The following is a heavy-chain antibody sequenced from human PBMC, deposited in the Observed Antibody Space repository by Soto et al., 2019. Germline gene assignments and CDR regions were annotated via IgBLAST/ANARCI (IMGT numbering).Heavy chain of an antibody. D-gene: IGHD2-15*01. J-gene: IGHJ4*02. V-gene: IGHV3-30*18. CDR3: ANGGLRVVVAAFDY. CDR1: GFTFSSYG. CDR2: ISYDGSNK. Sequence: GGSLRLSCAASGFTFSSYGMHWVRQAPGKGLEWVAVISYDGSNKYYADSVKGRFTISRDNSKNTLYLQMNSLRAEDTAVYYCANGGLRVVVAAFDYWGQGTLVTVSS.